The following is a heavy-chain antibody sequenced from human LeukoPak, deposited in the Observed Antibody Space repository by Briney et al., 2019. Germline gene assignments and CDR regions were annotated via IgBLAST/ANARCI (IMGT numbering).Heavy chain of an antibody. CDR1: GFTFCSYW. D-gene: IGHD6-13*01. Sequence: GGSLRLSCAASGFTFCSYWMSWVRQAPGKGREWVANIQQDGGEKYYVDSVKARFTISTDTAQNSLYPQMNRMRAEDTAVYYCAREIIAAADNNWFDPWGQGTLVTVSS. CDR3: AREIIAAADNNWFDP. J-gene: IGHJ5*02. V-gene: IGHV3-7*01. CDR2: IQQDGGEK.